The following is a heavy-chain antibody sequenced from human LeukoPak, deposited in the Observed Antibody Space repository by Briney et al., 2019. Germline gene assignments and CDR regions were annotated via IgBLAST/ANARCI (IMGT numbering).Heavy chain of an antibody. J-gene: IGHJ4*02. Sequence: GWSLRLSCAASGFTFSDYYMIWIRQAPGKGREGVSYISSSGSTIYYADSVKGRFTSSRDNAKNSLYLQMNSLRAEDTAVYYCARAQMGYYSESSGPINGYWGQGTLVTVSS. V-gene: IGHV3-11*01. D-gene: IGHD3-22*01. CDR1: GFTFSDYY. CDR2: ISSSGSTI. CDR3: ARAQMGYYSESSGPINGY.